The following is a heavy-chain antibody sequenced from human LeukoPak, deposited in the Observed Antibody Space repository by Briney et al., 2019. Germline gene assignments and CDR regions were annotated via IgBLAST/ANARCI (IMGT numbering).Heavy chain of an antibody. CDR1: GGSISSDGYY. V-gene: IGHV4-31*03. D-gene: IGHD3-3*01. J-gene: IGHJ5*02. CDR3: ARVAIFGVIHENWFGP. Sequence: SETLSLTCTVSGGSISSDGYYWSWIRQHPGKGLEWIGCIYNSGRTFYNPSLKSRVFISEGTSENQFSLRLSSVTAADTAVYYRARVAIFGVIHENWFGPWGQGALVTVSS. CDR2: IYNSGRT.